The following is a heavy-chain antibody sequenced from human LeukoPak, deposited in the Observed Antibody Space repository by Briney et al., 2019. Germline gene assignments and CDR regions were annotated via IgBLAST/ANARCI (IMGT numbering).Heavy chain of an antibody. CDR1: GGSFSGYY. CDR3: ASGCIAAAGTVWFDP. Sequence: SETLSLTCAVYGGSFSGYYWSWIRQPPGKGLEWIGEINHSGSTNYNPSLKSRVTISVDTSKNQFSLKLSSVTAADTAVYYCASGCIAAAGTVWFDPWGQGTLVTVSS. J-gene: IGHJ5*02. V-gene: IGHV4-34*01. CDR2: INHSGST. D-gene: IGHD6-13*01.